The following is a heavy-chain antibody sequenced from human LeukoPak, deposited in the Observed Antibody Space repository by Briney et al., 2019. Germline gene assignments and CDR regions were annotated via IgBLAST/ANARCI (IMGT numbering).Heavy chain of an antibody. CDR2: INHSVST. CDR3: ARRAIPLLRYFDWPYLPFDY. J-gene: IGHJ4*02. Sequence: SETLSLTCAVYGGSFSGYYWSWIRQPPGKGLEWIGEINHSVSTNYNPSLKSRVTISVDTSKNQFSLKLSSVTAADTAVYYCARRAIPLLRYFDWPYLPFDYWGQGTLVTVSS. D-gene: IGHD3-9*01. V-gene: IGHV4-34*01. CDR1: GGSFSGYY.